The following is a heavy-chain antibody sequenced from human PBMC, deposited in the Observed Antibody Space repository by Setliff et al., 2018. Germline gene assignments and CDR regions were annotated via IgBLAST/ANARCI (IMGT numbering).Heavy chain of an antibody. CDR3: LRIRLVPHGHS. D-gene: IGHD2-15*01. V-gene: IGHV4-59*08. Sequence: PSETLSLTCTVSGGSISIYYWSWIRQPPGKGLEWIGYIYYSGSTNYNPSLKSRVTISVDTSKNQFSLKLSSVTAADTAVYYCLRIRLVPHGHSWGQGTPVTVSS. CDR2: IYYSGST. CDR1: GGSISIYY. J-gene: IGHJ4*02.